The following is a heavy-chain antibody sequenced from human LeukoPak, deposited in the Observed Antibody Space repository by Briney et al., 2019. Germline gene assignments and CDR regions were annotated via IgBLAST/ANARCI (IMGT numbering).Heavy chain of an antibody. CDR3: ARDRRARNAGRWSLDP. J-gene: IGHJ5*02. CDR2: ISPNSGGT. Sequence: ASVKVSCKASGYTFTGYYMHWVRQAPGQGLEWMGWISPNSGGTNYAQKFQGRVTMTRDTSISTAYMELSRLRSDDTAVYYCARDRRARNAGRWSLDPWGQGTLVTVSS. D-gene: IGHD6-13*01. V-gene: IGHV1-2*02. CDR1: GYTFTGYY.